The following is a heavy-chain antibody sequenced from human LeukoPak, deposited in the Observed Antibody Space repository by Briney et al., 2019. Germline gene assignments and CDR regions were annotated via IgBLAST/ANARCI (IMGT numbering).Heavy chain of an antibody. D-gene: IGHD6-13*01. CDR2: MNPNSGNT. V-gene: IGHV1-8*03. J-gene: IGHJ4*02. CDR3: ARGPYSSSWTHPSFDY. CDR1: GYTFNNYD. Sequence: ASVKVSCKASGYTFNNYDINWVRQVSGQGLEWMGWMNPNSGNTGYAQKFQGRVTITRNTSISTAYMELSSLRSEDTAVYYCARGPYSSSWTHPSFDYWGQGTLVTVSS.